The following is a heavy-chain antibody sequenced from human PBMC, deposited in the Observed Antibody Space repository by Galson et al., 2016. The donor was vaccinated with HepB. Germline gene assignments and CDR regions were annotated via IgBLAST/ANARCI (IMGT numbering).Heavy chain of an antibody. D-gene: IGHD2-2*01. J-gene: IGHJ5*02. Sequence: SLRPSCAASGFTFSSYLMYWVRRAPGKGLEWVAIISDDGSDKKYADSVKGRFTISRDNSQNTLFLQMNSLRVEDTAVYYCARPGRLCSSISCYSWFYPWGQGTLVTVSA. CDR3: ARPGRLCSSISCYSWFYP. V-gene: IGHV3-30*04. CDR2: ISDDGSDK. CDR1: GFTFSSYL.